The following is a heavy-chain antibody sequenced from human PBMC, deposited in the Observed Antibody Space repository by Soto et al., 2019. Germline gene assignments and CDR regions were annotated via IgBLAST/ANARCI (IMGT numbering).Heavy chain of an antibody. CDR3: ARDREYSFGLTYDI. CDR1: GGSVSSDSYF. V-gene: IGHV4-61*01. CDR2: VSYRGIT. J-gene: IGHJ3*02. D-gene: IGHD3-3*01. Sequence: SETLSLTCTVSGGSVSSDSYFWSWVRQPPGKGMERIGYVSYRGITTYNPSLKSRVTILLGTSKNQISLNLRSVTAADMAVYYCARDREYSFGLTYDIWGQGTMVTVSS.